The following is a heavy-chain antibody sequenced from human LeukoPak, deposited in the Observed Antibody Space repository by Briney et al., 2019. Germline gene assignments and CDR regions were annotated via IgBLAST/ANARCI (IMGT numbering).Heavy chain of an antibody. J-gene: IGHJ4*02. Sequence: GGSLRLSCVASGFTFNIETMSWVRQAPGKGLEWVSIISASGDTTYYADSVKGRFTFSRDNSKNTLFLQMNSLRAEDTAVYYCAKSRGIYDNSGWRTFDYWGQGILVTVSS. CDR3: AKSRGIYDNSGWRTFDY. CDR1: GFTFNIET. D-gene: IGHD6-19*01. V-gene: IGHV3-23*01. CDR2: ISASGDTT.